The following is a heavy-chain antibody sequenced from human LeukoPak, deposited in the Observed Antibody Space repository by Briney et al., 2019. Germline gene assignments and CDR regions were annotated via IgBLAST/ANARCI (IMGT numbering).Heavy chain of an antibody. J-gene: IGHJ6*02. CDR3: ARGHGTYYYGMDV. V-gene: IGHV3-30*04. CDR1: GFTFSSYA. D-gene: IGHD1-1*01. CDR2: ISYDGTTK. Sequence: PGGSLRLSCAASGFTFSSYALHWVRQAPGKGLEWVAVISYDGTTKYYADSMKGRFTISRDNSKNTLYLQMNSLRAEDTAVYYCARGHGTYYYGMDVWGQGTTVTVSS.